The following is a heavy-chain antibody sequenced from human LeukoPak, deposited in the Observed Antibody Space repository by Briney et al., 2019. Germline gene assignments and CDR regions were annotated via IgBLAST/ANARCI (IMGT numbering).Heavy chain of an antibody. D-gene: IGHD3-3*01. Sequence: GSLRVSCTTSGYTFTGYYMSWVRRAPGQGLEGMGWINPNSGGTNYAQKVQGRVTMTRDTSISTASMELRRLRSDDRAVYYCARDLVNSDFWSGYSRYYSYLDVWGKGTTVTVSS. CDR3: ARDLVNSDFWSGYSRYYSYLDV. CDR1: GYTFTGYY. CDR2: INPNSGGT. J-gene: IGHJ6*03. V-gene: IGHV1-2*02.